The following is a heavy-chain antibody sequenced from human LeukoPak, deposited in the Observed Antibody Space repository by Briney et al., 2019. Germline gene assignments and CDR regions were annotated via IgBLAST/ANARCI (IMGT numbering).Heavy chain of an antibody. D-gene: IGHD4-17*01. CDR3: ARDGEPYGDYVSAFDI. CDR2: IYTSGST. Sequence: SETLSLTCTVSGGSISSYYWSWIWQPAGKGLEWIGRIYTSGSTNYNPSLKSRVTMSVDTSKNQFSLKLSSVTAADTAVYYCARDGEPYGDYVSAFDIWGQGTMVTVSS. CDR1: GGSISSYY. J-gene: IGHJ3*02. V-gene: IGHV4-4*07.